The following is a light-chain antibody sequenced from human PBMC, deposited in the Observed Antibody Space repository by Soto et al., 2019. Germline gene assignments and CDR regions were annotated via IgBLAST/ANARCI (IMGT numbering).Light chain of an antibody. CDR3: GSYTTHRPSV. J-gene: IGLJ1*01. V-gene: IGLV2-14*01. CDR2: EIT. CDR1: SSDIGNYNS. Sequence: QSALTQPASVSGSPGQSITIPCTGTSSDIGNYNSVSCYQHPPGKAHNLIIFEITNRPSGVSDRFSCYKAGNTASLTISRLPADDEADYCCGSYTTHRPSVFGSGTKVTVL.